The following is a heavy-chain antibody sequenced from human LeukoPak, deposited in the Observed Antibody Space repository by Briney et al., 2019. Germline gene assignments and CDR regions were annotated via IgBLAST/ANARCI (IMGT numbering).Heavy chain of an antibody. CDR3: AKGNVYGGNGMDV. CDR1: GFTFSSYA. Sequence: GGSLRLPCAASGFTFSSYAMNWVRQAPGKGLEWVSDISGSGGSTYHADSVKGRFTISRDNSKNTLYLQMNSLRAEDTAVYYCAKGNVYGGNGMDVWGQGTTVTVSS. J-gene: IGHJ6*02. D-gene: IGHD4/OR15-4a*01. V-gene: IGHV3-23*01. CDR2: ISGSGGST.